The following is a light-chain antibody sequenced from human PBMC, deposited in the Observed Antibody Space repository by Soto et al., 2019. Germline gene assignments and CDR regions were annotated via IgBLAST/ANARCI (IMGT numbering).Light chain of an antibody. CDR1: QSVSSN. CDR3: QQYNNWPWT. J-gene: IGKJ1*01. V-gene: IGKV3-15*01. Sequence: VLTQSPATLSLSPGKRATLSCRASQSVSSNLAWYQQKPGQAPRLLIYGASTRATGIPARFSGSGSGTEFTLTISSLQSEDFAVYYCQQYNNWPWTFGQGTKVDIK. CDR2: GAS.